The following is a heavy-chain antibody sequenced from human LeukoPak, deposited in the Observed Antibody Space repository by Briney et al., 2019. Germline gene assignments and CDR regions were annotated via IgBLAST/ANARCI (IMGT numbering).Heavy chain of an antibody. CDR3: ARGPYTAHNFDY. D-gene: IGHD5-18*01. CDR2: IIPIFGTA. Sequence: SVKVSCKASGGTFSSYAISWVRQAPGQGLEWMGGIIPIFGTANYAQKFQGRVTITADESTSTAYMELSSLRSEDTAVYYCARGPYTAHNFDYWGQGTLVTVSS. V-gene: IGHV1-69*13. CDR1: GGTFSSYA. J-gene: IGHJ4*02.